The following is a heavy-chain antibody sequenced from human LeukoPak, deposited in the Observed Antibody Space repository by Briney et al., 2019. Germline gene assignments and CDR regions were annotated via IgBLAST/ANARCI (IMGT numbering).Heavy chain of an antibody. CDR1: GFTFSSYT. CDR3: ARDYCGGDCYSNYYYYYGMDV. CDR2: ISSSSSYI. V-gene: IGHV3-21*01. D-gene: IGHD2-21*02. J-gene: IGHJ6*02. Sequence: GGSLRLSCAASGFTFSSYTMNWVRQAPGKGLEWVSSISSSSSYIYYADSMKGRFTISRGNAKNSLYLQMNSLRAEDTAVYYCARDYCGGDCYSNYYYYYGMDVWGQGTTVTVSS.